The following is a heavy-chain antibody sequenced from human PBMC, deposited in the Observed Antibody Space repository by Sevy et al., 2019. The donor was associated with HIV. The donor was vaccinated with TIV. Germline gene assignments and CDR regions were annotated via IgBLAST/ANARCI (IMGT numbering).Heavy chain of an antibody. Sequence: GGSLRLSCAASGFTFSSYWMHWVRQAPGKGLEWVSRINSDGSSTSYADSVKGRFTISRDNAKNTLYLQMNSLRAEDTAVYYCASMKFRNAFDIWGQGTMVTVSS. CDR2: INSDGSST. J-gene: IGHJ3*02. V-gene: IGHV3-74*01. CDR1: GFTFSSYW. D-gene: IGHD3-10*01. CDR3: ASMKFRNAFDI.